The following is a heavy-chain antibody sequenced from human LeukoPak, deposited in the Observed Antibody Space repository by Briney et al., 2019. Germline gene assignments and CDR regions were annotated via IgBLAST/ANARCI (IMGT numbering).Heavy chain of an antibody. Sequence: GGSLRLSCAASGFTFSTYAMSWVRQAPGKGLEWVSAISSSGSDIYYADSVKGRFTISRDNSKNTLYLQMNSLRAEDTAVYYCVKDCGRYEDSIYVDASSIGYWGQGTLVTVSS. CDR3: VKDCGRYEDSIYVDASSIGY. J-gene: IGHJ4*02. CDR1: GFTFSTYA. CDR2: ISSSGSDI. D-gene: IGHD3-22*01. V-gene: IGHV3-23*01.